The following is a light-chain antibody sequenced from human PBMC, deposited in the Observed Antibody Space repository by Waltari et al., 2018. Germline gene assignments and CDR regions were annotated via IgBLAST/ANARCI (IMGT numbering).Light chain of an antibody. J-gene: IGLJ3*02. CDR2: DVS. V-gene: IGLV2-11*01. CDR3: CSYAGSYTWV. Sequence: QSALTQPRSVSGSPGQSVIISCTGTSSDVGPYNFVSWYQQHPGKAPKLMIYDVSKRPSGVPDRFSGSKSGNTASLTISGLQAEDEADYYCCSYAGSYTWVFGGGTKLTVL. CDR1: SSDVGPYNF.